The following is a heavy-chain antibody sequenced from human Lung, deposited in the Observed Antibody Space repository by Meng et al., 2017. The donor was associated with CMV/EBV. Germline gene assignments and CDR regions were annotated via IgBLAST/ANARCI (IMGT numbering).Heavy chain of an antibody. Sequence: SETLSLTCAVYGGSFSGYYWSWIRQPPGKGLEWIGEINHSGSTNYNPSLKSRVTISVDTSKNQFSLKLSSVTAADTAVYYCARGGYCSSTSCYAGRPFDYWXQGHXVTVDS. CDR2: INHSGST. CDR1: GGSFSGYY. V-gene: IGHV4-34*01. D-gene: IGHD2-2*01. CDR3: ARGGYCSSTSCYAGRPFDY. J-gene: IGHJ4*02.